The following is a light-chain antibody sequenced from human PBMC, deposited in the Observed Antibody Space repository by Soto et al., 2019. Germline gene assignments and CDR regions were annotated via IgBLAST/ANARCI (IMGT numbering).Light chain of an antibody. Sequence: QSVLTQPASVSGSPGQSITISCTGTSSDVGSYNFVSWYQQHPGKAPKFIIYEGTKRPSGVSNRFSGSKSGNTASLTISGLQAEDEADYYCSSYAGADTVVIFGGGTKLTVL. V-gene: IGLV2-23*03. CDR2: EGT. J-gene: IGLJ2*01. CDR1: SSDVGSYNF. CDR3: SSYAGADTVVI.